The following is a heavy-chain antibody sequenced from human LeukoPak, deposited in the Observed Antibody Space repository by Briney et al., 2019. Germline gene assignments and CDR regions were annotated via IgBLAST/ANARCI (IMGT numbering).Heavy chain of an antibody. V-gene: IGHV4-34*01. CDR3: ASSGADYYDSSGYYPYYYYMDV. CDR1: GGSFSGYY. D-gene: IGHD3-22*01. CDR2: INHSGST. J-gene: IGHJ6*03. Sequence: SETLSLTCAVYGGSFSGYYWSWIRQPPGKGLGWIGEINHSGSTNYNPSLKSRVTISVDTSKNQFSLKLSSVTAADTAVYYCASSGADYYDSSGYYPYYYYMDVWGKGTTVTVSS.